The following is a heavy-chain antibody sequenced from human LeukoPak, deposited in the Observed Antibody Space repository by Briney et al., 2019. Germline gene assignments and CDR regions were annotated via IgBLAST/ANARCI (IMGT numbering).Heavy chain of an antibody. V-gene: IGHV4-34*01. Sequence: SETLSLTCAVYGGSFSGYHWSWIRQPPGKGLEWIGEINHSGSTNYNPSLKSRVTISVDTSKNQFSLKLSSVTAADTAVYYCARARDGGEMATNYFDYWGQGTLVTVSS. CDR2: INHSGST. CDR3: ARARDGGEMATNYFDY. CDR1: GGSFSGYH. J-gene: IGHJ4*02. D-gene: IGHD5-24*01.